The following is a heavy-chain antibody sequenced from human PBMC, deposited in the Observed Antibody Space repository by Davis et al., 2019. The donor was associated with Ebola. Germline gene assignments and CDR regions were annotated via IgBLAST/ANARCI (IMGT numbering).Heavy chain of an antibody. D-gene: IGHD3-9*01. CDR3: ARGQDVRYFAPRWDGYMDV. J-gene: IGHJ6*03. CDR2: ISSNGGST. CDR1: GFTFNNYA. Sequence: GESLKISCSASGFTFNNYAMHWVRQAPGKGLEYVSGISSNGGSTYYADSVKGRFTISRDNSKNTLHLQMSSLRAEDTAVYYCARGQDVRYFAPRWDGYMDVWGKGTTVTVSS. V-gene: IGHV3-64D*06.